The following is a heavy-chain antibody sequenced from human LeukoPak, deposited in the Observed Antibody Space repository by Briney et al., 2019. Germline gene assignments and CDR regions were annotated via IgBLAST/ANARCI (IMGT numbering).Heavy chain of an antibody. D-gene: IGHD2-8*02. CDR1: GYTFTSYF. CDR2: IDPSGGST. V-gene: IGHV1-46*01. Sequence: ASVKVSCKASGYTFTSYFMHWVRQAPGQGLERMGMIDPSGGSTFYAQNFQGRVTMTRDTSTSTVYMELSSLRSEDTAIYYCARRTGWYWGQGTLVTVSS. CDR3: ARRTGWY. J-gene: IGHJ4*02.